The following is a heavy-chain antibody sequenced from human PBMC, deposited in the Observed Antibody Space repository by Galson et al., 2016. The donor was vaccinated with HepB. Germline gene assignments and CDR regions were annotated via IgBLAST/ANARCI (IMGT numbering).Heavy chain of an antibody. V-gene: IGHV3-48*02. Sequence: SLRLSCAASGFTFSDYPINWVRQAPGKGLEWVSYISLCSGTIHYADSVKGRFTLSRDSAKNSLSLQMSSLRDADTAVYYCARVFKYGILDYWGHGAQVTVSS. CDR2: ISLCSGTI. CDR3: ARVFKYGILDY. J-gene: IGHJ4*01. D-gene: IGHD4-17*01. CDR1: GFTFSDYP.